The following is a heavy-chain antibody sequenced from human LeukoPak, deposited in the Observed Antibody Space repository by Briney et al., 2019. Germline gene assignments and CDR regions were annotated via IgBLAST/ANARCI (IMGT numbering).Heavy chain of an antibody. J-gene: IGHJ5*02. CDR3: ARGSSYGWFDP. V-gene: IGHV4-59*01. CDR2: IYYTGNT. CDR1: RSSISSYY. Sequence: SETLSLTCTVSRSSISSYYWNWIRQPPGKGLEWIGYIYYTGNTNYNPSLKSRLTISVDTSRNQFSLNLNSVTAADTAVYYCARGSSYGWFDPWGQGTLVTVSS. D-gene: IGHD5-18*01.